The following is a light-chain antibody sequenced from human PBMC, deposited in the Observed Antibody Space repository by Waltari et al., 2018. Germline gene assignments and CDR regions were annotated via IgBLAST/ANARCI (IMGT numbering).Light chain of an antibody. CDR1: QTVSSW. J-gene: IGKJ2*01. CDR2: KAS. Sequence: DIQMTQSPSTLSASVGDRVPITCRASQTVSSWLAWYQQKPGKDPKLLIYKASSLQSGVPSRFSGGGSGTDFTLTISSLQPHDFATYYCLQYKSYPRTFGQGTKLEIK. V-gene: IGKV1-5*03. CDR3: LQYKSYPRT.